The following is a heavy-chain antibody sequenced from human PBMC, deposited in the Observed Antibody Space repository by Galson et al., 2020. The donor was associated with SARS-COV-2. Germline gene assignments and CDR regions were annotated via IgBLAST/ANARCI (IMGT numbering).Heavy chain of an antibody. D-gene: IGHD2-15*01. CDR2: VSYDGRNK. Sequence: QAGGSLRLSCVASGFTFSNYGMHWVRRAPGKGLEWVALVSYDGRNKYFADSVKGRLTISRDNSKNTLYLQMNSLRAEDTAVYYCANTLGYCSGGSCPDYWGQGTLVTVSS. J-gene: IGHJ4*02. CDR3: ANTLGYCSGGSCPDY. CDR1: GFTFSNYG. V-gene: IGHV3-30*18.